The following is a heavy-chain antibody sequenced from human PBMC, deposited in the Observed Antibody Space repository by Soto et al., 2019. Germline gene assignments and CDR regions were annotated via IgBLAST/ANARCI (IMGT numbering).Heavy chain of an antibody. CDR3: AKDLFKGYCSGGSCPYYYYGMDV. Sequence: GGSLRLSCAASGFTFSSYAMSWVRQAPGKGLEWVSAISGSGGSTYYADSVKGRFTISRDNSKNTLYLQMNSLRAEDTAVYYCAKDLFKGYCSGGSCPYYYYGMDVWGQGTPVTVYS. CDR1: GFTFSSYA. V-gene: IGHV3-23*01. D-gene: IGHD2-15*01. CDR2: ISGSGGST. J-gene: IGHJ6*02.